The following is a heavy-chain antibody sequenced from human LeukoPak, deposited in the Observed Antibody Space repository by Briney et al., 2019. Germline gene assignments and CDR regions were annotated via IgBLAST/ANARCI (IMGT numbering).Heavy chain of an antibody. CDR1: GFTFSTYV. J-gene: IGHJ4*02. V-gene: IGHV3-64D*06. CDR2: IISNGDNT. Sequence: PGGSLRLSCSVSGFTFSTYVMHWVRQAPGKGLEYVSAIISNGDNTYYADSVKGRFTISRDNSKNTLYLQMSSLRADDTAVYYCVRGTGYWGQGTLVTVSS. CDR3: VRGTGY.